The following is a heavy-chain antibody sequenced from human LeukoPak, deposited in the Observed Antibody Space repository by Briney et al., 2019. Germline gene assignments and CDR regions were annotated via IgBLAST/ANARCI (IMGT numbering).Heavy chain of an antibody. V-gene: IGHV3-30*03. J-gene: IGHJ4*02. CDR3: ASSGSYRFDY. D-gene: IGHD1-26*01. Sequence: GGSLRLSCAASGFTFSSYGMHWVRQAPGKGLEWVAVISYDGSNKYYADSVKGRFTISRDNAKNSLYLQMNSLRDEDTAVYYCASSGSYRFDYWGQGTLVTVSS. CDR2: ISYDGSNK. CDR1: GFTFSSYG.